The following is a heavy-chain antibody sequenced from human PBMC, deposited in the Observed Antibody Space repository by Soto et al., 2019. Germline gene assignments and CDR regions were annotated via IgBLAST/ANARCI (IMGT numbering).Heavy chain of an antibody. J-gene: IGHJ4*02. D-gene: IGHD2-15*01. CDR1: GFTFSTYA. Sequence: EVQLLESGGGLVQPGGSLILSCAASGFTFSTYAMSWVRQAPGKGLEWVSAISGSGSSTYYADSVKGRFTISRDNSKNTLYLQMNSLRAEDTAVYYCTKGGGSCCFDCWGPGTLVTVSS. CDR2: ISGSGSST. CDR3: TKGGGSCCFDC. V-gene: IGHV3-23*01.